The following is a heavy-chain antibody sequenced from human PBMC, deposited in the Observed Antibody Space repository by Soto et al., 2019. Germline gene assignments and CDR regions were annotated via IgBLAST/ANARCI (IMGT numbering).Heavy chain of an antibody. CDR1: VGSLSSSSYY. V-gene: IGHV4-39*01. J-gene: IGHJ5*02. CDR2: IYYSGST. D-gene: IGHD2-15*01. CDR3: ARHRYCSGGSCYSPNWFDP. Sequence: SGTLSLTFTVSVGSLSSSSYYWGWIRQPPGEGLEWIGSIYYSGSTYYNPSLKSRVTISVDTSKNQFSLKLSSVTAADTAVYYCARHRYCSGGSCYSPNWFDPWGQGTLVTVSS.